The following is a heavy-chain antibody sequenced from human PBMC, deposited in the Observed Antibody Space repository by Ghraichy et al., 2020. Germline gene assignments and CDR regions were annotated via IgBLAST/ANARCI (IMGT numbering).Heavy chain of an antibody. V-gene: IGHV3-15*01. Sequence: GESLNISCVASGIAFNNAWMSWVRQAPGKGLDWIGRIKNKIDGGTTDYPAPVKGRFTIPRDDSKNTLYLEMNSLKAEDTAMYYCTTWGYYALGGLEYWGQGALVTVSS. CDR3: TTWGYYALGGLEY. J-gene: IGHJ4*02. D-gene: IGHD3-10*01. CDR1: GIAFNNAW. CDR2: IKNKIDGGTT.